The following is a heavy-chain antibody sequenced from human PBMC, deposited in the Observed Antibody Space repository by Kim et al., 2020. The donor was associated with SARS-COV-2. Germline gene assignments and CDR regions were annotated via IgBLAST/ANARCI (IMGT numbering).Heavy chain of an antibody. CDR1: GFTFSSYG. J-gene: IGHJ6*02. V-gene: IGHV3-30*18. D-gene: IGHD1-26*01. Sequence: GGSLRLSCAASGFTFSSYGMHWVRQAPGKGLEWVAVISYDGSNKYYADSVKGRFTISRDNSKNTLYLQMNSLRAEDTAVYYCAKMNIRIVGATLGDYYYGMDVWGQGTTVTVSS. CDR3: AKMNIRIVGATLGDYYYGMDV. CDR2: ISYDGSNK.